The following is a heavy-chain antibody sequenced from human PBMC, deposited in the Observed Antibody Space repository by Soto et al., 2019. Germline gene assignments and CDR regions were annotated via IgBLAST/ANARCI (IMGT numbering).Heavy chain of an antibody. CDR3: ADMVRGVGLDF. CDR2: IDWNDDK. CDR1: GFSLSISGVG. Sequence: QITLKESGPTLVKPTQTLTLTCTFSGFSLSISGVGVGWIRQPPGKALEWLALIDWNDDKRYRPSLKSRLTITTDTPKNQAVPTRTNMDSGDTGTYYSADMVRGVGLDFWGSGNVVTVPS. D-gene: IGHD3-10*01. V-gene: IGHV2-5*01. J-gene: IGHJ4*02.